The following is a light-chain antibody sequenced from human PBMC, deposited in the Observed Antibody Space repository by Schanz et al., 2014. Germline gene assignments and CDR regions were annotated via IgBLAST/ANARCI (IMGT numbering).Light chain of an antibody. Sequence: EIVLTQSPGTLSLSPGERATLSCRASQSVDSTYLSWYQQKPGQAPRLLISGATSRATDIPDRFSGSGSGTDFTLTISRLEPEDFAVYYCQQFINLPWTFGQGTRVEIK. CDR2: GAT. CDR3: QQFINLPWT. V-gene: IGKV3-20*01. CDR1: QSVDSTY. J-gene: IGKJ1*01.